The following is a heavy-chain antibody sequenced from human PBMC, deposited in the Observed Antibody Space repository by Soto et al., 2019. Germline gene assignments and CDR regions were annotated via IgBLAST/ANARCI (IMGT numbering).Heavy chain of an antibody. V-gene: IGHV4-39*01. D-gene: IGHD5-12*01. CDR1: GGSISSSSYY. CDR2: IYYSGST. CDR3: VHGGYENDYYYYYGMDV. J-gene: IGHJ6*02. Sequence: PSVTLSLTCTVSGGSISSSSYYWGWIRQPPGKGLEWIGSIYYSGSTYCNPSLKSRVTISVDTSKNQFSLKLSSVTAADTAVYYCVHGGYENDYYYYYGMDVWGQGTTVTVSS.